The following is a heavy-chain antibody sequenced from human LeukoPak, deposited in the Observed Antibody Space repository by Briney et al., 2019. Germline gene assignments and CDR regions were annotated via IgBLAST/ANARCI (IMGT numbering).Heavy chain of an antibody. CDR3: ARAGSGYDPDAFDI. CDR2: IYYSGST. CDR1: GGSISSYY. V-gene: IGHV4-59*01. J-gene: IGHJ3*02. D-gene: IGHD5-12*01. Sequence: PSETLSLTCTVSGGSISSYYWSWIRQPPGKGLEWIGYIYYSGSTNYNPSLKSRVTISVDTSKNQFSLKLSSVTAADTAVYYCARAGSGYDPDAFDIWGQGTMVTVSS.